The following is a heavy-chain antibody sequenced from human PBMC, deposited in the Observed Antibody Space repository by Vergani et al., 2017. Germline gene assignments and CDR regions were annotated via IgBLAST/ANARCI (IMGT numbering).Heavy chain of an antibody. J-gene: IGHJ4*02. CDR2: ISGSGGST. D-gene: IGHD1-7*01. V-gene: IGHV3-23*01. CDR3: AKATSATGTPFNY. CDR1: GFTFSSYA. Sequence: EVQLLESGGGLVQPGGSLRLSCAASGFTFSSYAMSWVRQAPGKGLEWVSAISGSGGSTYYADCVKGRFTISRDNSKNTLYLQMNSLRAEDTAVYYCAKATSATGTPFNYWGQGTLVTVSS.